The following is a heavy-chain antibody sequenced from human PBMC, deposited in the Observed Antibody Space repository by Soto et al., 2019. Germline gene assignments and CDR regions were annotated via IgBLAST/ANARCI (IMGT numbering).Heavy chain of an antibody. CDR3: ARFWLGYCSGGSGQPPPSYYGMDV. J-gene: IGHJ6*02. Sequence: PSETLSLTCAVYGGSFSGYYWSWIRQPPGKGLEWIGEINQSGSTNYNPSLKSRVTISVDTSKNQFSLKLSSVTAADTAVYYCARFWLGYCSGGSGQPPPSYYGMDVWGQGTTVTVSS. V-gene: IGHV4-34*01. CDR1: GGSFSGYY. D-gene: IGHD2-15*01. CDR2: INQSGST.